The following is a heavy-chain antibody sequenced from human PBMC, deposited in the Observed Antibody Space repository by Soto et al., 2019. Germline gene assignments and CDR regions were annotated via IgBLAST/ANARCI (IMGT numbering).Heavy chain of an antibody. Sequence: GESLKISCKGSGYSFTSYWISWVRQMPGKGLEWVGRIDPSDSYTNYSPSFQGHVTISADKSTSTAYLQWSSLKASDTAIYYCARRAVGDYLLDVWGQGNMVTVSS. CDR1: GYSFTSYW. CDR2: IDPSDSYT. CDR3: ARRAVGDYLLDV. D-gene: IGHD1-26*01. J-gene: IGHJ6*02. V-gene: IGHV5-10-1*01.